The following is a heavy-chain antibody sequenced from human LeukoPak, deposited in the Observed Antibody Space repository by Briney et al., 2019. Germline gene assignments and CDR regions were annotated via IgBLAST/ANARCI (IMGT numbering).Heavy chain of an antibody. CDR3: ARDKEYQLLSPTIDY. V-gene: IGHV3-11*04. CDR2: ISSSGSTI. D-gene: IGHD2-2*01. CDR1: GFTFSDYY. Sequence: PGGSLRLSCAASGFTFSDYYMSWIRQAPGKGLEWVSYISSSGSTIYYADSVKGRFTISRDNAKNSLYLQMNSLRAEDTAVYYCARDKEYQLLSPTIDYWGQGTLVTVSS. J-gene: IGHJ4*02.